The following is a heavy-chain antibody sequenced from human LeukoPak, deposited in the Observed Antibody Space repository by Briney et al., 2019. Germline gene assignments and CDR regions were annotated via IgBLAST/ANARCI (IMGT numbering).Heavy chain of an antibody. J-gene: IGHJ4*02. Sequence: GGSLRLSCAASGFTCNNYFMHWVRQAPGKGLVWVSRITSDGSGTNYADSVKGRFTISRDNAKNTLYLQMNSLRVEDTAVYYCVNLGYCTTSSCQPWGQGTLVTVSS. CDR1: GFTCNNYF. CDR2: ITSDGSGT. CDR3: VNLGYCTTSSCQP. D-gene: IGHD2-2*01. V-gene: IGHV3-74*01.